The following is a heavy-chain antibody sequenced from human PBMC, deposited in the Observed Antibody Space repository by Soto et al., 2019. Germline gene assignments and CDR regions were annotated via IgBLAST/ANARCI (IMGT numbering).Heavy chain of an antibody. Sequence: ASVKVSCKASGGTFSSYAISWVRQAPGQGLEWMGGIIPIFGTANYAQKFQGRVTITADESTSTAYMELSSLRSEDTAVYYCARADREYYYDSSGYYYGYWSQGTLVTVSS. CDR3: ARADREYYYDSSGYYYGY. D-gene: IGHD3-22*01. V-gene: IGHV1-69*13. J-gene: IGHJ4*02. CDR2: IIPIFGTA. CDR1: GGTFSSYA.